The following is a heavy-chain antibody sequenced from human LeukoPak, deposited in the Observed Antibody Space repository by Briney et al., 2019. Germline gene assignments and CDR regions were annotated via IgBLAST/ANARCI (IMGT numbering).Heavy chain of an antibody. D-gene: IGHD4-17*01. CDR3: ARDEDPTLTTFFDY. CDR2: IKQDGSEK. V-gene: IGHV3-7*03. Sequence: GGSLRLSCAASGFTFSSYWMSWVRQAPGKGLEWVANIKQDGSEKYYVDSVKGRFTISRDNAKNSLYLQMSSLRAEDTALYYCARDEDPTLTTFFDYWGQGTLVTVSS. J-gene: IGHJ4*02. CDR1: GFTFSSYW.